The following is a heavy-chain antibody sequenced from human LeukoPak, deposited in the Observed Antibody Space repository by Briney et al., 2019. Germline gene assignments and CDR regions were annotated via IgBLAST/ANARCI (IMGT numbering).Heavy chain of an antibody. Sequence: GGSLRLSCAASGLTFSSYAMHWVRQAPGKGLEWVAVISYDGSNKYYADSVKGRFTISRDNSKNTLYPQMNSLRAEDTAVYYCARGINLVWNYYYGMDVWGQGTTVTVSS. J-gene: IGHJ6*02. CDR3: ARGINLVWNYYYGMDV. CDR2: ISYDGSNK. D-gene: IGHD3/OR15-3a*01. CDR1: GLTFSSYA. V-gene: IGHV3-30-3*01.